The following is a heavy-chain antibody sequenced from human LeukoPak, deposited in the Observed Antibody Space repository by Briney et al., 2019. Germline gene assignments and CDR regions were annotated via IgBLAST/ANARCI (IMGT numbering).Heavy chain of an antibody. CDR1: GGSISSYY. D-gene: IGHD3-22*01. CDR2: IYTSGST. CDR3: ARDYYDSSGYSTHFDY. J-gene: IGHJ4*02. Sequence: PSETLSLTCTVSGGSISSYYWSWIRQPAGKGLEWIGRIYTSGSTNYNPSLKSRVTMSVDTSKNQFSLKLSSVTAADTAVYYCARDYYDSSGYSTHFDYWGQGTLVTVSS. V-gene: IGHV4-4*07.